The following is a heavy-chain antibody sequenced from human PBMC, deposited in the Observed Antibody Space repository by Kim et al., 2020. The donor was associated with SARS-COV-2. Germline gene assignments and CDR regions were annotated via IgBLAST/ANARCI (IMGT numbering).Heavy chain of an antibody. V-gene: IGHV4-39*02. Sequence: SETLSLTCTVSGASIINSNYYWGWVRQPPGKGLEWIGSVYYTGSTYYDPSLRRRVTISADTSNNHFSLKLTSVTASDTAVYYCMRDGRRDSAYYYYGMDIWGQGTTVAVSS. CDR3: MRDGRRDSAYYYYGMDI. J-gene: IGHJ6*02. CDR2: VYYTGST. D-gene: IGHD3-10*01. CDR1: GASIINSNYY.